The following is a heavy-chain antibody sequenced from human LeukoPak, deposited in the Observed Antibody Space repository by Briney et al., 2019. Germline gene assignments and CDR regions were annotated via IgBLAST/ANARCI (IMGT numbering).Heavy chain of an antibody. Sequence: ASVKVSCTSSGYTFTSYYMHWVRQAPGQGLGWMGMINPSGGSTSYAQKSQGRVTMTRDTSTSTGYMEMSSLRSADTDVYYCARGMATSGGDLDYWGQGTLVTVSS. V-gene: IGHV1-46*01. CDR1: GYTFTSYY. D-gene: IGHD5-24*01. CDR3: ARGMATSGGDLDY. J-gene: IGHJ4*02. CDR2: INPSGGST.